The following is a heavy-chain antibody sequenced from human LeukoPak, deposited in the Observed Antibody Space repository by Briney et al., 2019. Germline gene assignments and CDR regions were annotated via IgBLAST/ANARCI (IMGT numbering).Heavy chain of an antibody. D-gene: IGHD7-27*01. CDR1: GGSFSGYY. CDR3: ARPTGDTNY. V-gene: IGHV4-34*01. Sequence: SETLSLTCAVYGGSFSGYYWSWIRQPPGKGLEWIGEINHSGSTNYNPSLKSRVTISVDTPKNQFSLKLSSVTAADTAVYYCARPTGDTNYWGQGTLVTVSS. J-gene: IGHJ4*02. CDR2: INHSGST.